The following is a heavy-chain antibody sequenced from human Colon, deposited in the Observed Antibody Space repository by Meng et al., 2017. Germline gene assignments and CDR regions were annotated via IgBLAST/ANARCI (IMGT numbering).Heavy chain of an antibody. CDR1: GGSISSSNW. D-gene: IGHD2-2*01. CDR2: IYHSGST. V-gene: IGHV4-4*02. Sequence: VPLQQAAPGLVNPSGILSLTCAVSGGSISSSNWWSWVRQPPGKGLEWIGEIYHSGSTNYNPSIKSRVTISVDKSKNQFSLKLSSVTAADTAVYYCASGRKYCSSTSCYGQFDYWGQGTLVTVSS. CDR3: ASGRKYCSSTSCYGQFDY. J-gene: IGHJ4*02.